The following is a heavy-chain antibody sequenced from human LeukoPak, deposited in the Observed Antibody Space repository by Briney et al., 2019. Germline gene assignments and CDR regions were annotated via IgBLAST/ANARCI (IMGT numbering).Heavy chain of an antibody. CDR3: VKDRYCSSTSCYAFDY. CDR1: GFTFSSYA. CDR2: ISSNGGST. J-gene: IGHJ4*02. D-gene: IGHD2-2*01. V-gene: IGHV3-64D*06. Sequence: PGGSLRLSCSASGFTFSSYAMHWVRQAPGRGLEYVPAISSNGGSTYYADSVKGRFTISRDNSKNTLYLQMSSLRAEDTAVYYCVKDRYCSSTSCYAFDYWGQGTLVTVSS.